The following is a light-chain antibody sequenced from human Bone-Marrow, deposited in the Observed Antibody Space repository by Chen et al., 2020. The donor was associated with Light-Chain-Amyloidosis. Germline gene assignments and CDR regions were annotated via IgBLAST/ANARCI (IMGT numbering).Light chain of an antibody. J-gene: IGLJ2*01. CDR1: SRDVGSYNL. CDR3: CSYAGSTTYIV. V-gene: IGLV2-23*02. Sequence: QSALTQPASGSGSPGPSLNISCTGTSRDVGSYNLVTWYQQHPGKAPKLMIFDVTKRPSGVSNRFSGSKSGNTASLTISGLQADDEADYYCCSYAGSTTYIVFGGGTKLTVL. CDR2: DVT.